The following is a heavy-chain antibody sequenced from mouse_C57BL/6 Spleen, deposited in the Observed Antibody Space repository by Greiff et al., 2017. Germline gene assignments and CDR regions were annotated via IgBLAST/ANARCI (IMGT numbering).Heavy chain of an antibody. CDR1: GYTFTSYW. CDR2: IDPSDSYT. Sequence: QVQLQQPGAELVMPGTSVKLSCKASGYTFTSYWMHWVKQRPGQGLEWIGEIDPSDSYTNYHQQFKGKSTLTVDKSSSTAYMQLSSLTSEDSAVYYCARYPYYGSSLYWYFDVWGTGTTVTVSS. J-gene: IGHJ1*03. D-gene: IGHD1-1*01. V-gene: IGHV1-69*01. CDR3: ARYPYYGSSLYWYFDV.